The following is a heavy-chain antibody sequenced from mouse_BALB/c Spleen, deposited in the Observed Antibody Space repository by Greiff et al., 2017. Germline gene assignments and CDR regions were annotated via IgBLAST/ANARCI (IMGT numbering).Heavy chain of an antibody. CDR2: ISYSGST. V-gene: IGHV3-2*02. J-gene: IGHJ3*01. CDR3: ARGRSFAY. D-gene: IGHD3-3*01. Sequence: QLQESGPGLVKPSQSLSLTCTVTGYSITSDYAWNWIRQFPGNKLEWMGYISYSGSTSYNPSLKSRISITRDTSKNQFFLQLNSVTTEDTATYYCARGRSFAYWGQGTLVTVSA. CDR1: GYSITSDYA.